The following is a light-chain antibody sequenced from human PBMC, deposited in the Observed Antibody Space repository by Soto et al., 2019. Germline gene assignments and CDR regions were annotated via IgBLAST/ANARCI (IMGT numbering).Light chain of an antibody. CDR3: SAYAGSNNPVV. CDR1: SSDVGGYNY. CDR2: EVT. Sequence: QSALTQPPSASGSPGQSVTISCTGTSSDVGGYNYVSWYQQYPGKVPKLMIYEVTKRPSGVPDRFSGSKSGNTASLTVSGLQAEDDADYYCSAYAGSNNPVVFGGGTKLTVL. J-gene: IGLJ2*01. V-gene: IGLV2-8*01.